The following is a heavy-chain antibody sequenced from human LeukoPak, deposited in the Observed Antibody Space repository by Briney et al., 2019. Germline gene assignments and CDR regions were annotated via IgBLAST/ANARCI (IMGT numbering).Heavy chain of an antibody. CDR1: GYSFTGYY. V-gene: IGHV1-2*02. CDR3: ASGPSSVRGSGDYYFDY. D-gene: IGHD3-10*01. CDR2: NNPKSGGT. J-gene: IGHJ4*02. Sequence: ASVKVSCKASGYSFTGYYLHWVRQAPGQGLEWMGWNNPKSGGTYYAQNFQGRVTMTRDTSITTAHMELSRLRSDDTAVYYCASGPSSVRGSGDYYFDYWGQGTLVTVSS.